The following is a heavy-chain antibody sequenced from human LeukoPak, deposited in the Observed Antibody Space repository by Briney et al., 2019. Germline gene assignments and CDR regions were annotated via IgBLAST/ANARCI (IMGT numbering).Heavy chain of an antibody. J-gene: IGHJ5*02. CDR2: ISGSGGST. CDR1: GFTVSSNY. D-gene: IGHD5-18*01. V-gene: IGHV3-23*01. Sequence: GGSLRLSCAASGFTVSSNYMSWVRQAPGKGLEWVSAISGSGGSTYYADSVKSRFTISRDNSKNTLYLQMNSLRAEDTAVYYCAKDPYIQLWGNWFDPWGQGTLVTVSS. CDR3: AKDPYIQLWGNWFDP.